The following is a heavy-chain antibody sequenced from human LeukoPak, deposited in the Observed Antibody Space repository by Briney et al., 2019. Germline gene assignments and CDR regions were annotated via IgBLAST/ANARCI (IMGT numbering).Heavy chain of an antibody. Sequence: GGSLRLSCAASGFTFSSYAMHWVRQAPGKGLEWVAVISYDGSNKYYADSVKGRFTISRDNSKNTLYLQKNSLRAEDTAVYYCARTDTAMVGAFDYWGQGTLVTVSS. CDR3: ARTDTAMVGAFDY. V-gene: IGHV3-30-3*01. CDR2: ISYDGSNK. CDR1: GFTFSSYA. J-gene: IGHJ4*02. D-gene: IGHD5-18*01.